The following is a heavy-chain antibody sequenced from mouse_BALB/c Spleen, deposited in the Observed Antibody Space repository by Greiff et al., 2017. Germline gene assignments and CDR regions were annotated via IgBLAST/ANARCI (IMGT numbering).Heavy chain of an antibody. Sequence: VQLQQSGTVLARPGASVKMSCKASGYSFTSYWMHWVKQRPGQGLEWIGAIYPGNSDTSYNQKFKGKAKLTAVTSASTAYMELSSLTNEDSAVYYCTRSRDGNYPYAMDDWGQGTSVTVSS. CDR2: IYPGNSDT. V-gene: IGHV1-5*01. J-gene: IGHJ4*01. D-gene: IGHD2-1*01. CDR3: TRSRDGNYPYAMDD. CDR1: GYSFTSYW.